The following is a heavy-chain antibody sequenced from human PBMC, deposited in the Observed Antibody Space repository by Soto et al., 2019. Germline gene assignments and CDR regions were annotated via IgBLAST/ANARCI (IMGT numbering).Heavy chain of an antibody. Sequence: SETLSLTCTVSGGSITSSSYYWGWIRQPPGKGLEWIGGIYYSGRSYYNPSLKSRVTMSVDTSKNQFSLTLNSVTAADAAVYYCARQRTTVVTQAYFDHWGQGTLVTVS. CDR3: ARQRTTVVTQAYFDH. CDR1: GGSITSSSYY. V-gene: IGHV4-39*01. CDR2: IYYSGRS. D-gene: IGHD4-17*01. J-gene: IGHJ4*02.